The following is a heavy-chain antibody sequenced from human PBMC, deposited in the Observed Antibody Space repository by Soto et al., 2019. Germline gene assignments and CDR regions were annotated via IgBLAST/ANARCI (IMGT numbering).Heavy chain of an antibody. Sequence: GGSLRLSCAASGFTFSGSAMHWVRQASGKGLEWVGRIRSKANSYATAYAASVKGRFTISRDDSKNTAYLQMNSLKTEDTAVYYCTRPIYRVGPYYYGMDVWGQGTTAPVSS. CDR1: GFTFSGSA. CDR3: TRPIYRVGPYYYGMDV. CDR2: IRSKANSYAT. D-gene: IGHD5-12*01. V-gene: IGHV3-73*01. J-gene: IGHJ6*02.